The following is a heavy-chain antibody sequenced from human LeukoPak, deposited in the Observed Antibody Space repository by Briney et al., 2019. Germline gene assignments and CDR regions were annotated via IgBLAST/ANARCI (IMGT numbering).Heavy chain of an antibody. J-gene: IGHJ4*02. CDR1: GGTFSIYA. CDR2: IIPIFGTA. CDR3: ARAGSGELLPNYYFDY. V-gene: IGHV1-69*01. Sequence: SVKVSCKASGGTFSIYAISWVRQAPGQGLEWMGGIIPIFGTANYAQKFQGRVTITADESTSTAYMELSSLRSEDTAVYYCARAGSGELLPNYYFDYWGQGTLVTVSS. D-gene: IGHD1-26*01.